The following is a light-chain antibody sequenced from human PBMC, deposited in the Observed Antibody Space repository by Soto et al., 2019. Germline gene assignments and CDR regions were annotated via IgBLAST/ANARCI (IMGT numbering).Light chain of an antibody. V-gene: IGKV3-20*01. CDR3: QQYGSSQT. J-gene: IGKJ1*01. CDR1: QSVSSSY. CDR2: GAS. Sequence: EIVLTQSPGTLSLSPGERATLSCRASQSVSSSYLAWYQQKPGQAPRLRIYGASSRATGIPDRFSGSGSGTDFTLTISRLEPEDFAVYYCQQYGSSQTFGQGTGVDIK.